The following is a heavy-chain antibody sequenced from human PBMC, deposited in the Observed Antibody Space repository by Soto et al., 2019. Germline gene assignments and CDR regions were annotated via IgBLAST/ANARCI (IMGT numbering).Heavy chain of an antibody. J-gene: IGHJ5*02. CDR2: IYHGVST. CDR3: VRSGCSSTACHTDWFDP. CDR1: GGSISSGDYY. Sequence: SETLSLTCTVSGGSISSGDYYWSWIRQPPGKGLEWIGYIYHGVSTDYNPSLKSRVTISVDSSKNLFSLSLSSVTAADTAVYFCVRSGCSSTACHTDWFDPWGPGTLVTVSS. D-gene: IGHD2-2*01. V-gene: IGHV4-30-2*01.